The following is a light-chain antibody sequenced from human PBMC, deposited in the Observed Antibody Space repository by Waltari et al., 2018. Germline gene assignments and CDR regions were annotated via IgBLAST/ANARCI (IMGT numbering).Light chain of an antibody. CDR2: SNA. J-gene: IGLJ2*01. V-gene: IGLV1-44*01. CDR3: ASWGDSLNGMV. Sequence: QTLLTQPPSVSGTPGQTVSISCSGGNSNIRSNPVNWYQRLPGAAPNLLIFSNAQRPSGVPDLFSGSKSGNSASLTISGLRSEDEADYYCASWGDSLNGMVFGGGTKLTVL. CDR1: NSNIRSNP.